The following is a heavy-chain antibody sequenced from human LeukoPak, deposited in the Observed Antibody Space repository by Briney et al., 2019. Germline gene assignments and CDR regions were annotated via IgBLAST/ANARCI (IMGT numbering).Heavy chain of an antibody. CDR3: ARDYYDHYGMDV. V-gene: IGHV4-34*01. CDR2: INHSGST. J-gene: IGHJ6*02. D-gene: IGHD3-22*01. CDR1: GFTVSSNY. Sequence: LRLSCAASGFTVSSNYMSWVRQPPGKGLEWIGEINHSGSTNYNPSLKSRVTISVDTSKNQFSLKLSPVTAADTAVYYCARDYYDHYGMDVWGQGTTVTVSS.